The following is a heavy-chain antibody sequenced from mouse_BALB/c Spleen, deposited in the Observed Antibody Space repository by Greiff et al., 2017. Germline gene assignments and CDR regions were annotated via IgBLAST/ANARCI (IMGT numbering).Heavy chain of an antibody. V-gene: IGHV1S135*01. CDR1: GYSFTSYY. J-gene: IGHJ4*01. D-gene: IGHD1-1*01. CDR3: ARQGELLRQYYYAMDY. CDR2: IDPFNGGT. Sequence: EVQLQQSGAELMKPGASVKISCKASGYSFTSYYMHWVKQSHGKSLEWIGYIDPFNGGTSYNQKFKGKATLTVDKSSSTAYMHLSSLTSEDSAVYYCARQGELLRQYYYAMDYWGQGTSVTVSS.